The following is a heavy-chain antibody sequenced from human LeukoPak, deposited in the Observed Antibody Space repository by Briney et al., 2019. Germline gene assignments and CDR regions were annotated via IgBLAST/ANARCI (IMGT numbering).Heavy chain of an antibody. CDR2: ISYDGSIK. CDR1: GFTFSSYG. CDR3: AKSYDNGWYVCDY. J-gene: IGHJ4*02. D-gene: IGHD6-19*01. Sequence: GGSLRLSCAASGFTFSSYGMHWVRQAPGKGLEWVAFISYDGSIKSYADSVKGRFAVSRDNSKNTLYLQMNSLRPEDTAFYYCAKSYDNGWYVCDYWGQGTLVTVSS. V-gene: IGHV3-30*02.